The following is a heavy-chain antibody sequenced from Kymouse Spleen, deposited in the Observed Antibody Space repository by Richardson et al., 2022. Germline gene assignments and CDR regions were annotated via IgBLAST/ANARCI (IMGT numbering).Heavy chain of an antibody. CDR2: ISSSSSYI. CDR1: GFTFSSYS. D-gene: IGHD3-9*01. CDR3: ATHYDILTGYYSPFDY. Sequence: EVQLVESGGGLVKPGGSLRLSCAASGFTFSSYSMNWVRQAPGKGLEWVSSISSSSSYIYYADSVKGRFTISRDNAKNSLYLQMNSLRAEDTAVYYCATHYDILTGYYSPFDYWGQGTLVTVSS. V-gene: IGHV3-21*03. J-gene: IGHJ4*02.